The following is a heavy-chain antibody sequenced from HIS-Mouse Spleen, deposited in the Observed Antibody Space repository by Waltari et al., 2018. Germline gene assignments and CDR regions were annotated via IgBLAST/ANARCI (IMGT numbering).Heavy chain of an antibody. CDR2: IYYSGST. V-gene: IGHV4-39*07. J-gene: IGHJ2*01. CDR1: GGSISSISYY. D-gene: IGHD6-13*01. CDR3: AREIPYSSSWYDWYFDL. Sequence: QLQLQESGPGLVKPSETLSLTCTVPGGSISSISYYLGWIRQPPGKGLEWIGSIYYSGSTYYNPSLKSRVTISVDTSKNQFSLKLSSVTAADTAVYYCAREIPYSSSWYDWYFDLWGRGTQVTVSS.